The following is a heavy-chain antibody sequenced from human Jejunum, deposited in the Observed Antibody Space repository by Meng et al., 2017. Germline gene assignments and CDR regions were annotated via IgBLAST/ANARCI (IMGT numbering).Heavy chain of an antibody. CDR3: ARSRYSGYDRISAFDM. J-gene: IGHJ3*02. V-gene: IGHV3-74*03. CDR1: GFTLSSYW. CDR2: MKSDGSST. Sequence: VGSGGGLVHPGGYLRLSGVASGFTLSSYWMHWVRQPPGKGLVWVSRMKSDGSSTTYADSVKGRFTISRDNAKNTVYLQMNRLRAEDTAVYYCARSRYSGYDRISAFDMWGQGTLVTVSS. D-gene: IGHD5-12*01.